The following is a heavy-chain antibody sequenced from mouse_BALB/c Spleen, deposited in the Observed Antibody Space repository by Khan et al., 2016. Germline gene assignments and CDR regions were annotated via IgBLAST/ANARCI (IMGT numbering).Heavy chain of an antibody. D-gene: IGHD2-3*01. Sequence: QVTLKESGPGILQPSQTLSLTCSFSGFSLSTSGMGVSWIRQPSGKGLEWLAHIYWDDDKRYNPSLKSRLTISKDTSSNQVFLKSTSVDTADTATYYCAADGSFAYWGQGTLVTVSA. CDR2: IYWDDDK. V-gene: IGHV8-12*01. CDR1: GFSLSTSGMG. J-gene: IGHJ3*01. CDR3: AADGSFAY.